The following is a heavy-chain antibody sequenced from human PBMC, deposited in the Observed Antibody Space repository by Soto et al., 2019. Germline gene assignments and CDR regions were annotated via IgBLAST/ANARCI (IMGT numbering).Heavy chain of an antibody. Sequence: GGSLRLSCAASGFTFSSYGMHWVRQAPGKGLEWVAVIWYDGSNKYYADTVKGRFTISRDNSKNTLYLQMNSLRAEDTAVYYCARDLSYDSSGYYDTDPPFDYWGQGTLVTVSS. J-gene: IGHJ4*02. D-gene: IGHD3-22*01. CDR2: IWYDGSNK. CDR3: ARDLSYDSSGYYDTDPPFDY. CDR1: GFTFSSYG. V-gene: IGHV3-33*01.